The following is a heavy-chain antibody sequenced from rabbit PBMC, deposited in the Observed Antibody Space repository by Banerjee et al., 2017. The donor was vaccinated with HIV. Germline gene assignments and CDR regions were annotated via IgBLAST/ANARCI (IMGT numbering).Heavy chain of an antibody. J-gene: IGHJ2*01. CDR1: GFTISSSYY. V-gene: IGHV1S40*01. CDR2: IYTGGSGST. Sequence: QSLEESGGGLVQPEGSLALTCKASGFTISSSYYMCWVRQAPGKGLEWIGCIYTGGSGSTYYASWAKGRLTISKTSSTTVSLQMTSLTAADTATYFCARSVGGYDYAFDPWGPGTLVTV. CDR3: ARSVGGYDYAFDP. D-gene: IGHD1-1*01.